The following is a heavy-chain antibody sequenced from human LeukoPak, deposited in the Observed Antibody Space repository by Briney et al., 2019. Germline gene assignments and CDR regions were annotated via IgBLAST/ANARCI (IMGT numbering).Heavy chain of an antibody. CDR1: GFTFSSYS. D-gene: IGHD3-3*01. CDR3: ARVSRPGSYDFWSGYYGAFDY. V-gene: IGHV3-21*01. Sequence: GGSLRLSCAASGFTFSSYSMNWVRQAPGEGLEWVSSISSSSYIYYADSVKGRFTISRDNAKNSLYLQMNSLRAEDTAVYYCARVSRPGSYDFWSGYYGAFDYWGQGTLVTVSS. CDR2: ISSSSYI. J-gene: IGHJ4*02.